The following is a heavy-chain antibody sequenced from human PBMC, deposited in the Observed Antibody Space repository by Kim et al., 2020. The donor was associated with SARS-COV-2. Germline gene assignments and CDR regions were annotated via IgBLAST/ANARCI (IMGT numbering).Heavy chain of an antibody. D-gene: IGHD2-2*01. CDR1: GYTFTSYA. CDR3: SGCSSTSCPYYYYYGMDV. J-gene: IGHJ6*02. Sequence: ASVKVSCKASGYTFTSYAMNWVRQAPGQGLEWMGWINTNTGNPTYAQDFTGRFVFSLDTSVSTAYLQISSLKAEDTAVYYCSGCSSTSCPYYYYYGMDVWGQGTTVTVSS. CDR2: INTNTGNP. V-gene: IGHV7-4-1*02.